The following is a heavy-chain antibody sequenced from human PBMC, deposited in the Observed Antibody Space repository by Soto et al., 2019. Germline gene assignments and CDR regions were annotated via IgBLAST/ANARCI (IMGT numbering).Heavy chain of an antibody. CDR2: ISGLSATT. V-gene: IGHV3-48*02. CDR3: TRGGAGRPDY. Sequence: DVVLVSSGGGFVRPGESLRLSCGVSGFKFTSYGMNWVRQAPGKGLEWLSYISGLSATTHYADSVRGRFTVSRDKDMNLLFLHLDNVRDEDTAVYYCTRGGAGRPDYWGQGSLVVVSS. J-gene: IGHJ4*02. D-gene: IGHD6-13*01. CDR1: GFKFTSYG.